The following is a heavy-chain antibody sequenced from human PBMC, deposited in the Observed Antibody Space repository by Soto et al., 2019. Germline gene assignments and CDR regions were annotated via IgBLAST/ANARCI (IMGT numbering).Heavy chain of an antibody. CDR2: IYYSGTT. Sequence: QVQLRQSGPGQLKPSETLSLTCSVSGGAISRDNYYWTWIRQKPGQGLEWIGNIYYSGTTSYNPSLGSQFSISVDTSKNQFSLKVTYVTAADTAVYYCASYCTSSSCYRKGMDVWGQGTTVTVSS. D-gene: IGHD2-2*01. V-gene: IGHV4-31*01. CDR3: ASYCTSSSCYRKGMDV. J-gene: IGHJ6*02. CDR1: GGAISRDNYY.